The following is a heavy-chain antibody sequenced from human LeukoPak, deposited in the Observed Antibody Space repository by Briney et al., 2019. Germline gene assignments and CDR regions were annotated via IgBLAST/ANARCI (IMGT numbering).Heavy chain of an antibody. CDR2: ISGRGGST. CDR1: GFTFSSYA. Sequence: GGSLRLSCAAAGFTFSSYAMSWVRQAPGKGLEWAAAISGRGGSTYYAASVKGRFTISRDNSQNTLYLQINSLRAEATAVPYCAKAPTSNDKAFDIRGPGTMVTASS. V-gene: IGHV3-23*01. J-gene: IGHJ3*02. CDR3: AKAPTSNDKAFDI. D-gene: IGHD4-11*01.